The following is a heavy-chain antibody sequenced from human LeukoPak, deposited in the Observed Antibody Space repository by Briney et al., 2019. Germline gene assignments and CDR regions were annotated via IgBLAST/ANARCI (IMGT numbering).Heavy chain of an antibody. V-gene: IGHV3-7*02. J-gene: IGHJ3*01. CDR2: IKQDGGET. CDR3: ATNRYTAFDF. D-gene: IGHD2-2*02. CDR1: GFTFSSYW. Sequence: GGSLRLSCAASGFTFSSYWVSWVRQAPGKGLEWVANIKQDGGETYYVDSLKGRFTISRDNAKNSLYLQMNSLRAEDSAVYYCATNRYTAFDFRGQGTMVTVSS.